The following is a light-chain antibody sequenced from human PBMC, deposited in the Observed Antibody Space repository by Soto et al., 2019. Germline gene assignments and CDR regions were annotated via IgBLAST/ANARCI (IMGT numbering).Light chain of an antibody. Sequence: DIQMTQSPSTLSASVGARVTITCRASQSISSWLAWYQQKPGKAPELLIYTASSLESGVPSRFSGSGSGTEFTLTISSLQPDDFAIYYCQQYNSYSRTFGQGTKVEIK. J-gene: IGKJ1*01. CDR2: TAS. CDR3: QQYNSYSRT. V-gene: IGKV1-5*03. CDR1: QSISSW.